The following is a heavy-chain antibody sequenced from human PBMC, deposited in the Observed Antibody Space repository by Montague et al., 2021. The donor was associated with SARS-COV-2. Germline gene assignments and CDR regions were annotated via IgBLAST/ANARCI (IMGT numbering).Heavy chain of an antibody. V-gene: IGHV4-34*01. J-gene: IGHJ6*02. CDR3: TREGYQVLWSDYYYYGMDV. CDR2: INHSGST. Sequence: SETLSLTCAVYGGSFSGYYWSWIRQPPGKGLEWIGEINHSGSTNYNPSLKSRVTISVDTSKNQFSLELSSVTAADTAVYYCTREGYQVLWSDYYYYGMDVWGQGTTVTVPS. CDR1: GGSFSGYY. D-gene: IGHD2-2*01.